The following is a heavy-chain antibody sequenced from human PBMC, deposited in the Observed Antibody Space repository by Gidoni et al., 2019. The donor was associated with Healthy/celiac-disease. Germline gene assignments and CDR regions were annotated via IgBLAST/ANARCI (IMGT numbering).Heavy chain of an antibody. Sequence: QVQLVESGGGLVKPGGSLRLSCAASGFTFSDYYMSWIRKAPGKGLEWVSYISSSGSTIYYADSVKGRFTISRDNAKNSLYLKRNSLRAEDTAVYYCARDGGYCSSTSCYLWWGIDYWGQGTLVTVSS. CDR3: ARDGGYCSSTSCYLWWGIDY. V-gene: IGHV3-11*01. CDR2: ISSSGSTI. CDR1: GFTFSDYY. D-gene: IGHD2-2*01. J-gene: IGHJ4*02.